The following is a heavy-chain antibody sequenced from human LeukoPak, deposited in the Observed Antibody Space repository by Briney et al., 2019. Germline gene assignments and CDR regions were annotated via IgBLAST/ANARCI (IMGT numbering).Heavy chain of an antibody. CDR3: ARSSYYYDSSGSWGEYYFDY. J-gene: IGHJ4*02. CDR1: GGTFSSYA. CDR2: IIPIFGTA. Sequence: GASVKVSCKASGGTFSSYAISWVRQAPGQGLEWMGGIIPIFGTANYAQKFQGRVTITADESTSTAYMELSSLRSEDTAVYYCARSSYYYDSSGSWGEYYFDYWGQGTLVTVSS. D-gene: IGHD3-22*01. V-gene: IGHV1-69*13.